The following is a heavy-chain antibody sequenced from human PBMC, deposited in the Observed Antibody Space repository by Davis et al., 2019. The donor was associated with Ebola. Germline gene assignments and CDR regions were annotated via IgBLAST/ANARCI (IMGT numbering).Heavy chain of an antibody. J-gene: IGHJ4*02. Sequence: GRSLRLSCSVSGFTFSTYAMHWVRQAPGRGLEYVSAINNNGDTTYYTDSVKGRFTISRDNSKNTLYLQMSSLRPEDTAVYYCVKDRGFLIRDFDYWGQGALVTVSS. V-gene: IGHV3-64D*06. CDR3: VKDRGFLIRDFDY. CDR1: GFTFSTYA. CDR2: INNNGDTT. D-gene: IGHD3-10*01.